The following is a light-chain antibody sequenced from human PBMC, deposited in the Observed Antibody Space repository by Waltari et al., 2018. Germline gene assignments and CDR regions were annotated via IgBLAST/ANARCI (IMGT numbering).Light chain of an antibody. CDR1: QSVSSN. J-gene: IGKJ1*01. CDR2: GAS. V-gene: IGKV3-15*01. Sequence: IVMTQSPATLSVSPGGRATLSCRASQSVSSNLAWYQQKPGPAPRLIIYGASTRATVIPAMFSGSGSATEFTLTISSLQSEDFAVYYCQQYSNWPRTFGQGTKVEIK. CDR3: QQYSNWPRT.